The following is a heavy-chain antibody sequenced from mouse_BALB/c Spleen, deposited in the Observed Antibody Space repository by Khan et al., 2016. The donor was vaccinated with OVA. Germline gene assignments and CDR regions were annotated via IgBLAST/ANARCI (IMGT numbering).Heavy chain of an antibody. CDR1: GYTFTNYT. V-gene: IGHV1-4*01. Sequence: QVQLKESGAELARPGASVKLSCKASGYTFTNYTIHWVKQRPGQGLEWIGYINPSSGYTNYNQNYNDKATLTTDRSSSTAYMQLSWLTSDDSAVYYCARIRIPPYHFDYWGQGTTLTVSS. CDR3: ARIRIPPYHFDY. J-gene: IGHJ2*01. CDR2: INPSSGYT.